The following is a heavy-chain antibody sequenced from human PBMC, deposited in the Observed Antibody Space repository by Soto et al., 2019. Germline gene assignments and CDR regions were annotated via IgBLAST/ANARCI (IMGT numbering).Heavy chain of an antibody. J-gene: IGHJ6*02. V-gene: IGHV4-34*01. CDR3: ARARYSSFHYYYGMDV. CDR1: GGSFSGYY. Sequence: SETLSLTCAVYGGSFSGYYWSWIRQPPGKGLEWIGEINHSGSTNYNPSLKSRVTVSVDTSKNQFSLKLSSVTAADTAVYYCARARYSSFHYYYGMDVWGQGTTVTVSS. CDR2: INHSGST. D-gene: IGHD6-13*01.